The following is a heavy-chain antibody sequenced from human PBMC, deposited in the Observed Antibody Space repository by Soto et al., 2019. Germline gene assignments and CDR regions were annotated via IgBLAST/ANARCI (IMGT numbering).Heavy chain of an antibody. CDR2: IIPIFGTA. CDR1: VGTFSSYA. J-gene: IGHJ6*02. Sequence: SVKVSCKASVGTFSSYAISWVRQAPGQGLEWMGGIIPIFGTANYAQKFQGRVTITADESTSTAYMELSSLRSEDTAVYYCARDLITTDYYYYGMDVWGQGTTVTVSS. CDR3: ARDLITTDYYYYGMDV. V-gene: IGHV1-69*13. D-gene: IGHD3-3*01.